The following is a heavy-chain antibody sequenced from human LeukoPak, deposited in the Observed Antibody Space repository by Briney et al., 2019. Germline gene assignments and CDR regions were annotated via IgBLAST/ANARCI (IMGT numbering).Heavy chain of an antibody. J-gene: IGHJ5*02. D-gene: IGHD3-22*01. V-gene: IGHV4-59*01. CDR3: ARVGYYDSSGLPRPFDP. Sequence: SETLSLTCTVSGGSISSYYWSWIRQPPGKGLEWIGYIYYSGSTNYNPSLKSRVTISVDTSKNQFSLKLSSVTAADTAVYYCARVGYYDSSGLPRPFDPWGQGTLVTVSS. CDR2: IYYSGST. CDR1: GGSISSYY.